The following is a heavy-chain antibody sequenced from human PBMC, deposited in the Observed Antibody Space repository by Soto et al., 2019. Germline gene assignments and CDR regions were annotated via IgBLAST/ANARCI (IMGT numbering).Heavy chain of an antibody. CDR1: GFTFSSYA. D-gene: IGHD2-15*01. CDR2: ISGSGGST. CDR3: AKGGYCSGGSCYSGAFDI. V-gene: IGHV3-23*01. J-gene: IGHJ3*02. Sequence: GGSLRLSCAASGFTFSSYAMSWVRQAPGKGLEWVSAISGSGGSTNYADSVKGRFTISRDNSKNTLYLQMNSLRAEDTAVYYCAKGGYCSGGSCYSGAFDIWGQGTMVTVSS.